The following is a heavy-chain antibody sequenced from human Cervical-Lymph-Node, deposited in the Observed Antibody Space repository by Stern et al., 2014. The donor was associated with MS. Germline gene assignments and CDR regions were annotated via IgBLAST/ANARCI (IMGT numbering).Heavy chain of an antibody. CDR3: ARDNGGWSVDS. D-gene: IGHD6-19*01. V-gene: IGHV1-46*01. CDR1: GYTFTSNK. J-gene: IGHJ4*02. CDR2: INPGGGST. Sequence: VQLVESGAEVKKPGASVKVSCKAFGYTFTSNKMHWVRQAPGQGLEWMGIINPGGGSTRYDQKLQGRVTMTRDTSTSTVYMELTSLRSEDTAVYSCARDNGGWSVDSWGQGTLVIVSS.